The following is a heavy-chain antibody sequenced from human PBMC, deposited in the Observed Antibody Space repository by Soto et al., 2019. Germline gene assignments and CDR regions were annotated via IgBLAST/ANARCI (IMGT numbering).Heavy chain of an antibody. CDR2: MYSGGAA. V-gene: IGHV3-53*01. Sequence: EVQLVESGGGLIQPGGSLRLSCAASGFTVTNKYMTWVRQAPGKGLEWVSLMYSGGAASYADSVKGRFTISRDNSKDILYLQMNSLRAEDTAVYYCARVDYGDYGWYFDLWGRGTLVTVSS. CDR1: GFTVTNKY. J-gene: IGHJ2*01. CDR3: ARVDYGDYGWYFDL. D-gene: IGHD4-17*01.